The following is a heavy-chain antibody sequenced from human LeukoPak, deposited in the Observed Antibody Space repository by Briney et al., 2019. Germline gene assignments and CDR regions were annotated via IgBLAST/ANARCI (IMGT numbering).Heavy chain of an antibody. J-gene: IGHJ4*02. D-gene: IGHD3-9*01. V-gene: IGHV3-21*01. CDR2: ISSSSSYI. CDR3: AKERVDWRYFDY. Sequence: PGGSLRLSCAASGFTFSSYSMNWVRQAPGKGLEWVSFISSSSSYIDYADSVKGRFTISRDNSKNTLYLQMNSLRAEDTAVYYCAKERVDWRYFDYWGQGTLVTVSS. CDR1: GFTFSSYS.